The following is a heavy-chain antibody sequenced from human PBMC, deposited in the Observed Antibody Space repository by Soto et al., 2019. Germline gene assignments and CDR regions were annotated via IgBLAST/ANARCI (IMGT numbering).Heavy chain of an antibody. V-gene: IGHV2-26*01. Sequence: ESGPTLVNPTETLTLTCTVSGFSLTTGKMGVSWIRQPPGKALEWLAHIFSDNERSYSTSLQGRLTISKDTSGSQVVLSMTNVDPVDTATYYCAWMKVDSYQFYYAMDVWGQGATVTVSS. D-gene: IGHD3-9*01. CDR2: IFSDNER. CDR1: GFSLTTGKMG. J-gene: IGHJ6*02. CDR3: AWMKVDSYQFYYAMDV.